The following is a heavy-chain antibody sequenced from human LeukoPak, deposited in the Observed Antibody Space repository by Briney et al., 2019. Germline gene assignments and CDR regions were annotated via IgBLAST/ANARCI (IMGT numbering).Heavy chain of an antibody. Sequence: PGGSLRLSCAAPGFSFDRYEMNWVRRAPGRGLEWISYVSANGATTYYAESVRGRFSISRDNAKTSLSLQMNSLRVEDTAVYYCAIGGEGSGTYFGHWGQGTLVTVFS. CDR1: GFSFDRYE. V-gene: IGHV3-48*03. CDR2: VSANGATT. J-gene: IGHJ1*01. D-gene: IGHD1-26*01. CDR3: AIGGEGSGTYFGH.